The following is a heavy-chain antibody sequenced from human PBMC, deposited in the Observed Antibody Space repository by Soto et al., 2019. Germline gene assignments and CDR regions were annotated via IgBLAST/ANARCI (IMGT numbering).Heavy chain of an antibody. CDR3: AREIVAAMAP. CDR1: GFTFRSYS. D-gene: IGHD5-18*01. Sequence: LRLSCAASGFTFRSYSMHWVRQAPCKGLEWVAVISYDGSNKYYADSVKGRFTISRDNSKNTLYLQMNSLRAEDTAVYYCAREIVAAMAPWGQGTLVTVSS. V-gene: IGHV3-30-3*01. J-gene: IGHJ5*02. CDR2: ISYDGSNK.